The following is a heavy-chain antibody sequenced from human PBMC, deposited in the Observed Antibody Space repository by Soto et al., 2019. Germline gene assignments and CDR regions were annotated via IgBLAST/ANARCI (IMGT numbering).Heavy chain of an antibody. V-gene: IGHV5-10-1*01. J-gene: IGHJ6*02. D-gene: IGHD3-3*01. CDR1: GYSVTSYW. CDR2: IDPSDSYT. CDR3: ARHVVFDFGVVIIHYYYYGMDF. Sequence: VQSLKISCKGSGYSVTSYWIRREHQMHGKGLEWMGRIDPSDSYTNYSPSFQGHVTISADKSISTAYLQWSSLKASDTAMYYCARHVVFDFGVVIIHYYYYGMDFWGQGTTVTVSS.